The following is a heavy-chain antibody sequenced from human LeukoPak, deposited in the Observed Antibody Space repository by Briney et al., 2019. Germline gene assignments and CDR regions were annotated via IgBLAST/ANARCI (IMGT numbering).Heavy chain of an antibody. D-gene: IGHD6-13*01. CDR2: ISYDESNK. V-gene: IGHV3-30*18. J-gene: IGHJ6*02. Sequence: GGSLRLSCAASGFTFSSYGMHWVRQAPGKGLEWVAVISYDESNKYYADSVKGRFTISRDNSKNTLYLQMNSLRAEDTAVYYCAKEGNYYYGMDVWGQGTTVTVSS. CDR1: GFTFSSYG. CDR3: AKEGNYYYGMDV.